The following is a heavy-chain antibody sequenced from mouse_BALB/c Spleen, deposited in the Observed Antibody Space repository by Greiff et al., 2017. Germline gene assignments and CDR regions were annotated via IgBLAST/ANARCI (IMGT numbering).Heavy chain of an antibody. CDR2: IDPFNGGT. CDR3: ARSEYGNPRDY. CDR1: GYSFTSYY. D-gene: IGHD2-10*02. J-gene: IGHJ4*01. Sequence: VQLKESGPELMKPGASVKISCKASGYSFTSYYMHWVKQSHGKSLEWIGYIDPFNGGTSYNQKFKGKATLTVDKSSSTAYMHLSSLTSEDSAVYYCARSEYGNPRDYWGQGTSVTVSS. V-gene: IGHV1S135*01.